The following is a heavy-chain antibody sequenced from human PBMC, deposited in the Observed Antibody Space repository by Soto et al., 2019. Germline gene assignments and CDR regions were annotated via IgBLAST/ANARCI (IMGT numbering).Heavy chain of an antibody. Sequence: VQLVESGGGLVKPGGSLRLSCAASGFTFSSYSFNWVRQDPGKGLEWVSIITPTSTFISYADSVRGRFTISRDNAKNSLYLQMDSLGAGDTAVYYCARARGNDWYEDYWGQGTLVTVSS. J-gene: IGHJ4*02. CDR2: ITPTSTFI. D-gene: IGHD1-1*01. CDR1: GFTFSSYS. CDR3: ARARGNDWYEDY. V-gene: IGHV3-21*06.